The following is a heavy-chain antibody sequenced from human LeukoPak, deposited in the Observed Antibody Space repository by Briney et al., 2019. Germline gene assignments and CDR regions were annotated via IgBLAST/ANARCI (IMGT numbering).Heavy chain of an antibody. Sequence: ASVKFSCKASGYTFTSYGISWVRQAPGQGLEWMGWISAYNGNTNYAQKLQGRVTMTTDTSTSTAYMELRSLRSDDTAVYYCARVGGYYDSSGPRDYWGQGTLVSVSS. CDR3: ARVGGYYDSSGPRDY. CDR2: ISAYNGNT. D-gene: IGHD3-22*01. V-gene: IGHV1-18*01. CDR1: GYTFTSYG. J-gene: IGHJ4*02.